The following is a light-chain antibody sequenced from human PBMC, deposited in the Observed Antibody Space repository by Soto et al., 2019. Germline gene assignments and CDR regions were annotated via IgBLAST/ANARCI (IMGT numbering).Light chain of an antibody. V-gene: IGKV3-20*01. CDR2: GAS. CDR3: QQYGGSPQT. Sequence: EIVLTQSPGTLSLSPGERATLSCRASQSVNSNYLAWYQQRPGQAPRLLIFGASYRATGIPDRFSGSGSGTDFTLTISRLEPEDFAVYYCQQYGGSPQTFGQGTKVEIK. J-gene: IGKJ1*01. CDR1: QSVNSNY.